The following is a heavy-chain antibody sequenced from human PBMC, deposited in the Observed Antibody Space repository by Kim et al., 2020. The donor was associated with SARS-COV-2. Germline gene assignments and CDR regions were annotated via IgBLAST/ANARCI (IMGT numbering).Heavy chain of an antibody. CDR1: GFTFSDYY. J-gene: IGHJ5*02. Sequence: GGSLRLSCAASGFTFSDYYMSWIRQAPGKGLEWVSYISSSSSYTNYADSVKGRFTISRDNAKNSLYLQMNSLRAEDTAVYYCARASDIVATIGGSWFDPWGQGTLVTVSS. D-gene: IGHD5-12*01. CDR3: ARASDIVATIGGSWFDP. V-gene: IGHV3-11*05. CDR2: ISSSSSYT.